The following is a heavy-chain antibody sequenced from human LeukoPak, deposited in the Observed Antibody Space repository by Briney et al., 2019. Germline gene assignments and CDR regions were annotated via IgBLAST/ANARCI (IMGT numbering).Heavy chain of an antibody. V-gene: IGHV4-4*07. J-gene: IGHJ6*02. CDR1: GGSISSYY. CDR3: ARDSVLWFGELLYGMDV. CDR2: IYTSGST. D-gene: IGHD3-10*01. Sequence: TSETLSLTCTVSGGSISSYYWSWIRQPAGKGLEWIGRIYTSGSTNYNPSLKSRVTMSVDTSKNQFSLKLSSVTAADTAVYYCARDSVLWFGELLYGMDVWGQGTTVTVSS.